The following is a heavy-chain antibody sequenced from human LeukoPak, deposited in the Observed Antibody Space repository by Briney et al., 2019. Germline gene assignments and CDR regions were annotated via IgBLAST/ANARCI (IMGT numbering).Heavy chain of an antibody. CDR3: AKLMGDRTIYDY. V-gene: IGHV3-7*01. CDR2: INPGGGEA. Sequence: GGSLRLSCIVSGFTFRTSWMSWVRQAPGQGLEWAASINPGGGEAYYVDSVKGRFTISRDNAMNSVFLQMNSLRADDTAVYYCAKLMGDRTIYDYWGQGSLVTVSS. D-gene: IGHD1-26*01. J-gene: IGHJ4*02. CDR1: GFTFRTSW.